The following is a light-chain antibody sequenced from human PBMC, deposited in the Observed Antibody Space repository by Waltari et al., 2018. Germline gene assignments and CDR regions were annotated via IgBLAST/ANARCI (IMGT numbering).Light chain of an antibody. CDR1: AFTKQY. CDR2: NDS. V-gene: IGLV3-25*03. CDR3: QSTDSSGTDVV. Sequence: SYKLTQAPSVPVSPGQTARITRSGDAFTKQYAPWYQQKAGQAPVIFIFNDSERPSGIPERFSGSSSGAVVTLTITGAQAEDEADYYCQSTDSSGTDVVFGGGTRLNVL. J-gene: IGLJ2*01.